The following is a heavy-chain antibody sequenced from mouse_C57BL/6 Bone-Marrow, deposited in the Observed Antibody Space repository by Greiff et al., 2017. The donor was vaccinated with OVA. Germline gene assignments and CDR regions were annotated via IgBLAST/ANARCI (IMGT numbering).Heavy chain of an antibody. CDR2: IHPNSGST. V-gene: IGHV1-64*01. J-gene: IGHJ3*01. D-gene: IGHD5-1*01. Sequence: QVQLKQPGAELVKPGASVKLSCKASGYTFTSYWMHWVKQRPGQGLEWIGMIHPNSGSTNYNEKFKSKATLTVDKSSSTAYMQLSSLTSEDSAVYYCARKERYKYLFAYWGQGTLVTVSA. CDR3: ARKERYKYLFAY. CDR1: GYTFTSYW.